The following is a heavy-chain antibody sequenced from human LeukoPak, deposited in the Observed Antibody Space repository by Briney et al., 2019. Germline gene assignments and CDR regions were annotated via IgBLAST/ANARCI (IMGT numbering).Heavy chain of an antibody. J-gene: IGHJ6*03. D-gene: IGHD3-22*01. CDR2: IKQDGSEK. CDR1: GFTFSSYW. CDR3: ARYSCSYYDSSGYYCGYYYYYMDV. V-gene: IGHV3-7*01. Sequence: GGSLRLSCAASGFTFSSYWMSWVRQAPGKGLEWVANIKQDGSEKYYVDSVKGRFTISRDNAKNSLYLQMNSLRAEDTAVYYCARYSCSYYDSSGYYCGYYYYYMDVWGKGTTVTVSS.